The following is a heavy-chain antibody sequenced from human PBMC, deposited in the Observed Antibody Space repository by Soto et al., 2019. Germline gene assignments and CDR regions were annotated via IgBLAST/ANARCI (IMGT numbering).Heavy chain of an antibody. CDR2: VTNSGSST. V-gene: IGHV3-23*01. J-gene: IGHJ4*02. CDR1: GFSFSDYA. Sequence: EVQLLESGGGLVQPGGSLRLSCAASGFSFSDYAMSWARQAAGKGLEWVPIVTNSGSSTYYADSVKGRFASSRDNSRNTLYLQMNSLRAEDTAVYYCAKQGCGGGTCHLDNWGQGTLVTVSS. CDR3: AKQGCGGGTCHLDN. D-gene: IGHD2-15*01.